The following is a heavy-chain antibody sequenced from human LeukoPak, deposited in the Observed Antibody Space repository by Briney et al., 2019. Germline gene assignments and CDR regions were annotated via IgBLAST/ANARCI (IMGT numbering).Heavy chain of an antibody. V-gene: IGHV3-33*01. Sequence: GGSLRLSCAASGFTFTSYGFHWVRPAPGKGLEWVAVIWYDGSNQYYADSVKGRFTISRDQSKNTLYLQMNSLRAEDTAVYYCARDLGATNYYFDYWGQGTLVTVSS. J-gene: IGHJ4*02. CDR1: GFTFTSYG. CDR2: IWYDGSNQ. CDR3: ARDLGATNYYFDY. D-gene: IGHD5-24*01.